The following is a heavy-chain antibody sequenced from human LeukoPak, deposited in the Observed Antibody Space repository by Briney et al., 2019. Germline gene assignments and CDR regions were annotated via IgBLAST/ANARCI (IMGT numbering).Heavy chain of an antibody. CDR1: GGSISSGDYY. Sequence: KPSQTLSLTCTVSGGSISSGDYYWSWIRQPPGKGLEWIRYIYYSGSTYYNPSLKSRVTISVDTSKNQFSLKLSSVTAADTAVYYCARDGYSSDLGAFDIWGQGTMVTVSS. CDR3: ARDGYSSDLGAFDI. CDR2: IYYSGST. D-gene: IGHD6-19*01. J-gene: IGHJ3*02. V-gene: IGHV4-30-4*01.